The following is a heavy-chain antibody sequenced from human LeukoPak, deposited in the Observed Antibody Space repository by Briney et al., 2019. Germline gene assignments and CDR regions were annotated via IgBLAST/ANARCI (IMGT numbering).Heavy chain of an antibody. D-gene: IGHD2-2*01. CDR1: GLNVTYNY. J-gene: IGHJ6*03. V-gene: IGHV3-53*01. CDR3: YARPVLPAAFLPSGNYMDV. Sequence: GGSLRLSCAASGLNVTYNYMGWVRQAPGKGLEWLSVIYSGGMTYYADSVKGRFIISRDNSNNTLYLQMNRLRAVDTAVYYCYARPVLPAAFLPSGNYMDVWGKGTTVTVSS. CDR2: IYSGGMT.